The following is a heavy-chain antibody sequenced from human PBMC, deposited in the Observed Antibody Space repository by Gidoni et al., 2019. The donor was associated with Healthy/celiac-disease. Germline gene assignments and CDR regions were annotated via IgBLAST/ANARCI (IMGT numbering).Heavy chain of an antibody. CDR1: GFSLSTSGVG. V-gene: IGHV2-5*01. Sequence: QITLKESGPTLVKPTQTLTLTCTFSGFSLSTSGVGVGWIRQPPGKALEWLALIYWNDDKRYSPSLKSRLTITKDTSKNQVVLTMTNMDPVDTATYYCAHRPAITFGGVIANYWYFDLWGRGTLVTVSS. J-gene: IGHJ2*01. CDR3: AHRPAITFGGVIANYWYFDL. CDR2: IYWNDDK. D-gene: IGHD3-16*02.